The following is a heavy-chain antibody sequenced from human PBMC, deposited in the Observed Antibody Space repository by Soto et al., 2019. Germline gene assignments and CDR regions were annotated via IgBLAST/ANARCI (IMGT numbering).Heavy chain of an antibody. J-gene: IGHJ3*02. D-gene: IGHD6-6*01. CDR2: ISSSSSYI. V-gene: IGHV3-21*01. Sequence: GGSLRLSCAASGFTFSSYSMNWVRQAPGKGLEWVSSISSSSSYIYYADSVKGRFTISRDNAKNSLYLQMNSLRAEDTAVYYCARAKGAARRGGAFDIWGQGTMVTVSS. CDR3: ARAKGAARRGGAFDI. CDR1: GFTFSSYS.